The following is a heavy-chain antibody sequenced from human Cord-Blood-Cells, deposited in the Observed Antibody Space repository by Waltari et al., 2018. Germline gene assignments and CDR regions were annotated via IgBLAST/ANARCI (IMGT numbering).Heavy chain of an antibody. V-gene: IGHV4-39*01. CDR2: IYYRGST. CDR3: VHYDFTRGDYFDY. Sequence: QLQLQESGPGLVKPSETLSLTCTVSGGSTRRSSYYWGRIRQPPGKGLEWIGSIYYRGSTYYNPSLKSRVTISVDTSKNQFSLKLSSVTAADTAVYYCVHYDFTRGDYFDYWGQGTLVTVSS. D-gene: IGHD3-22*01. CDR1: GGSTRRSSYY. J-gene: IGHJ4*02.